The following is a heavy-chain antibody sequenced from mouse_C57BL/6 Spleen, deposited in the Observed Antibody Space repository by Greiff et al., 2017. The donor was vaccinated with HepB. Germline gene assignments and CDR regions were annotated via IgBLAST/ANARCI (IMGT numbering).Heavy chain of an antibody. Sequence: EVQLQQSGPELVKPGASVKISCKASGYTFTDYYMNWVKQSHGKSLEWIGDINPNNGGTSYNQKFKGKATLTVDKSSSTAYMEPRSLTSEDSAVYYCAGDYYGSILDYWGQGTTLTVSS. J-gene: IGHJ2*01. CDR3: AGDYYGSILDY. CDR1: GYTFTDYY. CDR2: INPNNGGT. D-gene: IGHD1-1*01. V-gene: IGHV1-26*01.